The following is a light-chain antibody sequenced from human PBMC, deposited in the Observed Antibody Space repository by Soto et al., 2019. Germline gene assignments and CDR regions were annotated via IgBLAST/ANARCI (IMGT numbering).Light chain of an antibody. CDR1: QSVSSRS. V-gene: IGKV3-20*01. Sequence: IVLTQSPGTLSLSPGERATLSCRASQSVSSRSLAWYRQKPGQAPRLLIYGASSRATGVPDRFSGSGSGTDFTFTISRLGPEDFSVYYCQQYGSLPGTFGQGTKVEIK. CDR2: GAS. CDR3: QQYGSLPGT. J-gene: IGKJ1*01.